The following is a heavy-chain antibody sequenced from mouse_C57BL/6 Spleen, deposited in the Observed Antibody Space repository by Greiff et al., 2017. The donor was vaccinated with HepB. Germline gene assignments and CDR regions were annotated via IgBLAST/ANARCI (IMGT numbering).Heavy chain of an antibody. V-gene: IGHV1-39*01. D-gene: IGHD1-1*01. CDR3: ARWGIYYGSSYEEDYAMDY. CDR1: GYSFTDYN. Sequence: EVQLQQSGPELVKPGASVKISCKASGYSFTDYNMNWVKQSNGKSLEWIGVINPNYGTTSYNQKFKGKATLTVDQSSSTAYMQLNSLTSEDSAVYYCARWGIYYGSSYEEDYAMDYWGQGTSVTVSS. CDR2: INPNYGTT. J-gene: IGHJ4*01.